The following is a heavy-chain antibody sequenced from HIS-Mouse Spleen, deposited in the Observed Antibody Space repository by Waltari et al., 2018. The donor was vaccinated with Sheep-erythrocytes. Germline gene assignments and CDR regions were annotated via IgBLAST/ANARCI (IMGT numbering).Heavy chain of an antibody. D-gene: IGHD1-26*01. CDR1: GGTFSSYA. Sequence: QVQLVQSGAEVKKPGSSVKVSCKASGGTFSSYAISWVRQAPGQGLEWMGRIIPILGIANYAQKCQSRVPITADKSTSTAYMELSSLRSEDTAVYYCAQTGATTPHFDYWGQGTLVTVSS. V-gene: IGHV1-69*04. CDR3: AQTGATTPHFDY. CDR2: IIPILGIA. J-gene: IGHJ4*02.